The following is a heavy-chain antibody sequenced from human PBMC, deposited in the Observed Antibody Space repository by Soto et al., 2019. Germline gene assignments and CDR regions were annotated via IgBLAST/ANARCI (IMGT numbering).Heavy chain of an antibody. J-gene: IGHJ5*02. V-gene: IGHV4-34*01. CDR2: INHRGGT. Sequence: PSETLSLTCAVSGGSFSGYYWSWIRQTPGKGLEWIGGINHRGGTNLNPSLETRVTISVDASKNQFSLHLSSATAADTAVYYCARDGFCSGGSCRVGIWFDPWAQGTLVTVSS. D-gene: IGHD2-15*01. CDR3: ARDGFCSGGSCRVGIWFDP. CDR1: GGSFSGYY.